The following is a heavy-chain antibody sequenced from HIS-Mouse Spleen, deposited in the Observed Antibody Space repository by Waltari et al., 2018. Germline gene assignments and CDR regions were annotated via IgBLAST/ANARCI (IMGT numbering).Heavy chain of an antibody. Sequence: QLQLQESGPGLVKPSETLSLTCTVSGGSISSSSYYWGWILQPPGKGLEGIGSIYYSGSTSYNPSLKSRVSISVDTSKNQFSLKLSSVTAADTAVYYCAREIPYSSSWYDWYFDLWGRGTLVTVSS. CDR2: IYYSGST. D-gene: IGHD6-13*01. CDR1: GGSISSSSYY. V-gene: IGHV4-39*07. CDR3: AREIPYSSSWYDWYFDL. J-gene: IGHJ2*01.